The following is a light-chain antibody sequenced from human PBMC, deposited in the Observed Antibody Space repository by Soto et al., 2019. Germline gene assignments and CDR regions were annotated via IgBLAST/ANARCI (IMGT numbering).Light chain of an antibody. CDR1: QSVTNN. CDR3: QQYNNWPRT. J-gene: IGKJ1*01. Sequence: EIVMTQSPATLSVSPGDRATLSCRASQSVTNNLAWYQQKPGQAPRLLIYDASTRATGIPARFSGSGSGTEFTLTIGSLQSEDFALYYCQQYNNWPRTFGQGTKVEIK. V-gene: IGKV3-15*01. CDR2: DAS.